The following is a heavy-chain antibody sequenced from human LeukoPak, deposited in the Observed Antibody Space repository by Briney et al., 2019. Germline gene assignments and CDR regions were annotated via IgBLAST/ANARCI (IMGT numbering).Heavy chain of an antibody. J-gene: IGHJ4*02. CDR2: IYYSGCT. CDR3: ARLYSSGWSHFDY. V-gene: IGHV4-59*01. Sequence: SETLSLTCTVSGGSINSYYWSWIRQSPGKGLEWIGYIYYSGCTNYNPSLKSRVTISVDTSNNQFSLKLSSVTAADTALYYCARLYSSGWSHFDYWGPGTLVTVSS. D-gene: IGHD6-19*01. CDR1: GGSINSYY.